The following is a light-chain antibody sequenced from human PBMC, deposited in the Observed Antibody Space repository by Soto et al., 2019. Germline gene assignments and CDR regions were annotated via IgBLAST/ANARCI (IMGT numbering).Light chain of an antibody. Sequence: DIVLTQSPATLSLSPGERATLSCRASQSVARFLAWYQQKPGQAPRLLIYDISNRAAGIPARFSGSGSATDFTNTISSLEPEDFAVYYCQQRNFWLTFGGRTKVDI. CDR2: DIS. CDR3: QQRNFWLT. J-gene: IGKJ4*01. CDR1: QSVARF. V-gene: IGKV3-11*01.